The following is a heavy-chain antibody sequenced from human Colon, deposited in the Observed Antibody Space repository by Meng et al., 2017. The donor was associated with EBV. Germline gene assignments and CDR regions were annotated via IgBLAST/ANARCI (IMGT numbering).Heavy chain of an antibody. CDR3: ASFDHIPRRNYFDY. CDR1: GGSMSSGNSY. Sequence: QAQLHEAGPGRVEPYQPLALTCTVSGGSMSSGNSYWSWIRQPPGKGLEWIGYIHHSGSAYYIPSLKSRVSISVDTSKSQFSLNLNSMTAADTAVYYCASFDHIPRRNYFDYWGQGTLVTVSS. D-gene: IGHD2-21*01. V-gene: IGHV4-30-4*01. CDR2: IHHSGSA. J-gene: IGHJ4*02.